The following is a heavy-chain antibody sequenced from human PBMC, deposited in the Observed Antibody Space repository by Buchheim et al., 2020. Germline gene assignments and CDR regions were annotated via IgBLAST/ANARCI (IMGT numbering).Heavy chain of an antibody. D-gene: IGHD4-17*01. Sequence: QLQLQESGSGLVKPSQTLSLTCAVSGGSISSGGYSWGWIRQPPGKGLEWIGFIYHSGSTYYNPSLNSRVTISVDRTNNQFPLKLSSVTAADTAVYYCARGYGDPYNWFDPWGQGIL. CDR2: IYHSGST. CDR1: GGSISSGGYS. J-gene: IGHJ5*02. V-gene: IGHV4-30-2*01. CDR3: ARGYGDPYNWFDP.